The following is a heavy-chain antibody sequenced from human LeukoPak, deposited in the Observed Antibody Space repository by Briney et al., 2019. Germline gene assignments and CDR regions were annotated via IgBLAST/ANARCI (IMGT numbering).Heavy chain of an antibody. CDR2: INCSGTT. J-gene: IGHJ4*02. V-gene: IGHV4-34*01. CDR1: GGSFSSYY. CDR3: ARNPGGYYYGSSGYSLRPYYFDY. D-gene: IGHD3-22*01. Sequence: SETLSVTCAVYGGSFSSYYWNWIRQPPGKGLEWIATINCSGTTHYNPSLKSRLTISADTSNNQFSLKLNSVTAADTAVYYCARNPGGYYYGSSGYSLRPYYFDYWGQGTLVTVSS.